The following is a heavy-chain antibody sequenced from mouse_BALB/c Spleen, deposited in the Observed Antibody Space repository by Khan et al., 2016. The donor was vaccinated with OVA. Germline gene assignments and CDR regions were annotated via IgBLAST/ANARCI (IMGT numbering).Heavy chain of an antibody. V-gene: IGHV5-9-3*01. CDR2: ISGAGTYT. D-gene: IGHD2-3*01. CDR3: AIHDGEVDDGGFAY. CDR1: GFTFSDYA. J-gene: IGHJ3*01. Sequence: EVELVESGGGLVKPGGSLKLSCAASGFTFSDYAMSWVRQIPEKRLEWVATISGAGTYTYYPDSVKGRFTISRDNAKNTLYLQMSSLRSEDTAMDYCAIHDGEVDDGGFAYWGQGTLVTVSA.